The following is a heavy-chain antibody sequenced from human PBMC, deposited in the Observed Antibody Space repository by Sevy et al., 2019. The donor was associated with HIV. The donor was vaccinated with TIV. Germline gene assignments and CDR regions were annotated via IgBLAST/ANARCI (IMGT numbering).Heavy chain of an antibody. J-gene: IGHJ4*02. CDR3: ARDPPLKYSSSSEVDYFDY. CDR2: ISSSSSYI. V-gene: IGHV3-21*01. Sequence: GESLKISCAASGFTFSSYSMNWVRQAPGKGLEWVSSISSSSSYIYYEDSVKGRFTISRDKAKNSLYLQMNSRRAGETAVYYCARDPPLKYSSSSEVDYFDYWGQGTLVTVS. D-gene: IGHD6-6*01. CDR1: GFTFSSYS.